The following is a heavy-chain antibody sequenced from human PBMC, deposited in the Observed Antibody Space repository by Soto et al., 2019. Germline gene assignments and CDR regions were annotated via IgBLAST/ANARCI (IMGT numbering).Heavy chain of an antibody. J-gene: IGHJ6*02. D-gene: IGHD3-9*01. CDR1: VGSFSGYY. V-gene: IGHV4-34*01. CDR2: INHSGST. Sequence: SETLSLTCAVYVGSFSGYYWSWIRQPPGKGLEWIGEINHSGSTNYNPSLKSRVTISVDTSKNQFSLKLSSVTAADTAVYYCARGHVLRYFDWLDYGMDLWGQGTTVTVSS. CDR3: ARGHVLRYFDWLDYGMDL.